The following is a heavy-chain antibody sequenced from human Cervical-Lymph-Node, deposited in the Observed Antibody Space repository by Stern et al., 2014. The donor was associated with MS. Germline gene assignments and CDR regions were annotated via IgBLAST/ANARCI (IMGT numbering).Heavy chain of an antibody. CDR3: ARGAAVGF. D-gene: IGHD6-19*01. CDR1: GFTFSNYW. J-gene: IGHJ4*02. Sequence: EVQLVESGGGLVQPGGSLRLSCAASGFTFSNYWMNWVRQAPGKGLEWVASVKQDGSEKYYVDSVKCRFTISRDNAKNSLYLQMNSLRVEDTAVYYCARGAAVGFWGQGTLVTVSS. V-gene: IGHV3-7*01. CDR2: VKQDGSEK.